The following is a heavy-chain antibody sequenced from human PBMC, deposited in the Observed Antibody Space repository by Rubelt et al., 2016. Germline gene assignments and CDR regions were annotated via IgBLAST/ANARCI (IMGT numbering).Heavy chain of an antibody. CDR2: INHSGST. CDR3: SRGPPVHYNGSGYYYVFDY. Sequence: QVQLQQWGAGLLKPSETLSLTCAVYSGSFSGYYWSWIRQPPGKGLEWIGEINHSGSTNYNPSLKSRVTISVDTSKNQFSLKLSSVTAADTAVYYGSRGPPVHYNGSGYYYVFDYWGQGTLVTVSS. V-gene: IGHV4-34*01. D-gene: IGHD3-22*01. CDR1: SGSFSGYY. J-gene: IGHJ4*02.